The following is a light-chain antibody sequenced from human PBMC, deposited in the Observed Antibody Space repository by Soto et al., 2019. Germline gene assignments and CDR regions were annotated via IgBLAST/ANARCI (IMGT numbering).Light chain of an antibody. CDR3: QQRSNPLT. V-gene: IGKV3-11*01. CDR2: DAS. CDR1: QSVSSY. Sequence: EIVLTQSPATLSSFPGDIVTLCFRASQSVSSYLAWYQQKPGQAPRLLIYDASNRATGIPARFSGSGSGTDFTLTISSLEPEDFAVYYCQQRSNPLTFGGGTKVDIK. J-gene: IGKJ4*01.